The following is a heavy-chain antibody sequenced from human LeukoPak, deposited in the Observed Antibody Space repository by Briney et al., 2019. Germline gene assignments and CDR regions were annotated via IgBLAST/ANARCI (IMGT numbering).Heavy chain of an antibody. Sequence: GRSLRLSCTASEVIFSSYAMSWGCQAPGEGLGWGSAIRGSGGSTYYADSVKGRFTISRDNSKNILFLQMNSLRAEDTAVYYCAKVRSDYYDILTGNYNPLFDYWGQGTLVTVSS. D-gene: IGHD3-9*01. CDR1: EVIFSSYA. CDR2: IRGSGGST. CDR3: AKVRSDYYDILTGNYNPLFDY. V-gene: IGHV3-23*01. J-gene: IGHJ4*02.